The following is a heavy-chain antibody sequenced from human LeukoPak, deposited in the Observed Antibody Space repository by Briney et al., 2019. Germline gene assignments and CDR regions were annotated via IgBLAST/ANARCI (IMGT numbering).Heavy chain of an antibody. V-gene: IGHV3-30*18. CDR1: GFIFSSYG. CDR2: ISYDGSNK. D-gene: IGHD2/OR15-2a*01. Sequence: GGSLRLSCAASGFIFSSYGMHWVRQAPGKGLEWVAVISYDGSNKYYADSVKGRFTISRDNSKNTLYLQMNSLRAEDTAVYYCAKDEILTHWGQGTLVTVSS. J-gene: IGHJ4*02. CDR3: AKDEILTH.